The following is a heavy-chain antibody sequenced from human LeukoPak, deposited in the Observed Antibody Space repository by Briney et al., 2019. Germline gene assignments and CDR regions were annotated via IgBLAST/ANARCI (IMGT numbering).Heavy chain of an antibody. D-gene: IGHD2-2*01. CDR2: IKSKTDGGTT. Sequence: GGSLRLSCAASGFTFSNAWMSWVRQAPGKGLEWVGRIKSKTDGGTTDYAAPVKGRFTISRDDSKNTLYLQMNSLKTEDTAVYYCTRARTPGAFDIWGQGTMVTVSS. CDR1: GFTFSNAW. V-gene: IGHV3-15*01. CDR3: TRARTPGAFDI. J-gene: IGHJ3*02.